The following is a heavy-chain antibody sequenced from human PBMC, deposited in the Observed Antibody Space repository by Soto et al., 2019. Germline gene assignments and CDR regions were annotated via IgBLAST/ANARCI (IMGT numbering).Heavy chain of an antibody. CDR2: IYWNDDK. J-gene: IGHJ5*02. D-gene: IGHD3-10*01. CDR1: GFSLSTSGVG. V-gene: IGHV2-5*01. Sequence: GSGPTLVNPTQTLTLTCTFSGFSLSTSGVGVGWIRQPPGKALEWLALIYWNDDKRYSPSLKSRLTITKDTSKNQVVLTMTNMDPVDTATYYCAHTLDYGPPPRVDWFDPWGQGTLVTVSS. CDR3: AHTLDYGPPPRVDWFDP.